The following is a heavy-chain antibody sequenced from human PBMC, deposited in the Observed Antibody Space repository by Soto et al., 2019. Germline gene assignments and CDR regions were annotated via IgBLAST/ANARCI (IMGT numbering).Heavy chain of an antibody. V-gene: IGHV1-46*01. D-gene: IGHD4-17*01. J-gene: IGHJ6*02. Sequence: GASVKVSCKASGYTFASYYMHWVRQAPGQGLEWMGIINPSGGSTSYAQKFQGRVTMTRDTSTSTVYMELSSLRSEDTAVYYCATTGTLDSGDYGNYDYYGMDVWGQGTTVTVSS. CDR3: ATTGTLDSGDYGNYDYYGMDV. CDR2: INPSGGST. CDR1: GYTFASYY.